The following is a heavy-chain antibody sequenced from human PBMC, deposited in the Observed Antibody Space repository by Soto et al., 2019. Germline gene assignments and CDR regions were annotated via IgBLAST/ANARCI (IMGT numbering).Heavy chain of an antibody. V-gene: IGHV1-69*13. CDR1: GGTFGNYA. J-gene: IGHJ4*02. CDR2: IIPIFGTA. Sequence: SVKVSCKASGGTFGNYAISWARQAPGQGLEWMGGIIPIFGTANYAQKFQGRVTITADESTSTAYMELSSLRSEDTAVYYCARDLGNKHYYYFYWGQGTLVPVSS. D-gene: IGHD2-21*02. CDR3: ARDLGNKHYYYFY.